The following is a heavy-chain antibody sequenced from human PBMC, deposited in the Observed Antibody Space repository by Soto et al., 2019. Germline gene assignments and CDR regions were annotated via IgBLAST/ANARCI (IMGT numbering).Heavy chain of an antibody. CDR3: AIVGGYRSGWPSDS. CDR2: IETRQSNT. V-gene: IGHV5-51*01. J-gene: IGHJ4*02. D-gene: IGHD6-19*01. Sequence: GESLNISCNCSVYTFTDYSSAGVRQMSSRGTEWMRSIETRQSNTRYRPSFQGQATISADKSTSHSPLKWPSLNVTDTAIFYCAIVGGYRSGWPSDSRGKGTRLTVST. CDR1: VYTFTDYS.